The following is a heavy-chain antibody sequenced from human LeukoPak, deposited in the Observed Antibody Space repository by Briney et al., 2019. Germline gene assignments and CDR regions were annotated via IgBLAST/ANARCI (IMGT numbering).Heavy chain of an antibody. CDR3: ASTMVTSMDV. V-gene: IGHV3-74*01. CDR1: GFTFSSYW. Sequence: PGGSLRLSCAASGFTFSSYWMHWDRQAPGKGLVWVSRIKHDGSSTSYADSVKGRFTISRDNAKSALYLQMNSLRVEDTAVYYCASTMVTSMDVWGQGTTVTVSS. J-gene: IGHJ6*02. D-gene: IGHD4-17*01. CDR2: IKHDGSST.